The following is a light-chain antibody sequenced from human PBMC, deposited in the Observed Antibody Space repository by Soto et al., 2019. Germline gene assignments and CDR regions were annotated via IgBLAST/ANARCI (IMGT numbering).Light chain of an antibody. J-gene: IGKJ4*01. V-gene: IGKV1D-13*01. CDR2: DVS. CDR3: QQFQNYPLT. CDR1: QAITSA. Sequence: AIQMTQSPSSLSASTGDSVTISCRVSQAITSALAWYQQKPGKPPKLLIYDVSTLEGGVPSRFSGSGSGTDFTLSISSLQPEDFATYYCQQFQNYPLTFGGGTNVE.